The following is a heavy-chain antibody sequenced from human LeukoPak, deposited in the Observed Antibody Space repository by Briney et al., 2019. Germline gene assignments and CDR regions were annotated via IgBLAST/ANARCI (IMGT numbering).Heavy chain of an antibody. CDR1: GFTLSSYA. Sequence: GGSLRLSCAASGFTLSSYAMSWVRQAPGKGPEWVSTISGSGAYTYYADSVKGRFTISRDNSKNTLYLQMNSLRAKDTAVYYCAKYFASGSYYKLPHWGQGTLVTVSS. J-gene: IGHJ1*01. D-gene: IGHD3-10*01. V-gene: IGHV3-23*01. CDR3: AKYFASGSYYKLPH. CDR2: ISGSGAYT.